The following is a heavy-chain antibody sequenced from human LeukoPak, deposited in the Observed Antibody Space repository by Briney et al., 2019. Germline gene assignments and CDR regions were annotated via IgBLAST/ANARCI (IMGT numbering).Heavy chain of an antibody. V-gene: IGHV3-9*01. CDR3: AKDHRGYYDSSGYYGMDV. CDR2: ISWNSGSI. J-gene: IGHJ6*01. CDR1: GFTFDDYA. Sequence: GGSLRLSCAASGFTFDDYAMHWVRQAPGKGLEWVSGISWNSGSIGYADSVKGRFTISRDNAKNSLYLQMNSLRAEDTALYYCAKDHRGYYDSSGYYGMDVWGKGPRSPSPQ. D-gene: IGHD3-22*01.